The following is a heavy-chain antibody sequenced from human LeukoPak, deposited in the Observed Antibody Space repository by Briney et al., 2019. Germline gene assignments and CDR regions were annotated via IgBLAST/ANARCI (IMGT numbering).Heavy chain of an antibody. Sequence: SETLSLTCTVSGGSISSYYWSWIRQPPGKGLEWIGYIYYSGSTNYNPSLKSRVTISVDTSKNQFSLKLSSVTAADTAVYYCARGYCSGGSCYLAGDYWGQGTLVTVSS. J-gene: IGHJ4*02. CDR1: GGSISSYY. D-gene: IGHD2-15*01. V-gene: IGHV4-59*08. CDR2: IYYSGST. CDR3: ARGYCSGGSCYLAGDY.